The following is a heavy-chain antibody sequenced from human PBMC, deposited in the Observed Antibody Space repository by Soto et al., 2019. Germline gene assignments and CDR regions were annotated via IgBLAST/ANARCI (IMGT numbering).Heavy chain of an antibody. Sequence: GGSLRLSCAASGFTFSSYWMHWVRQAPGKGLVWVSRINSDGSSTSYADSVKGRFTISRDNAKNTLYLQMNSLRAEDTAVYYCARVSRRITMVRGVITPVNDAFDIWGQGTMVTVSS. CDR2: INSDGSST. J-gene: IGHJ3*02. V-gene: IGHV3-74*01. CDR3: ARVSRRITMVRGVITPVNDAFDI. CDR1: GFTFSSYW. D-gene: IGHD3-10*01.